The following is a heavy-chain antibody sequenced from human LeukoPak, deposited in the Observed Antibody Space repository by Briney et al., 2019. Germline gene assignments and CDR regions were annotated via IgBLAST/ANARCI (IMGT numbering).Heavy chain of an antibody. Sequence: GESLKISCKGSGYSFTSYWIGWVRQMPGKGLEWMGIIYPGDSDTRYSPSFQGQVTISADKSISTAYLQWSSLKASDTAMYYCARVKPGTYYYGSGIDYWGQGTLVTVPS. V-gene: IGHV5-51*01. CDR1: GYSFTSYW. CDR3: ARVKPGTYYYGSGIDY. D-gene: IGHD3-10*01. J-gene: IGHJ4*02. CDR2: IYPGDSDT.